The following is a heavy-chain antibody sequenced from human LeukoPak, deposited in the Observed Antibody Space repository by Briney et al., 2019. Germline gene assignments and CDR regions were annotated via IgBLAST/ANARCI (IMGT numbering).Heavy chain of an antibody. V-gene: IGHV1-18*01. CDR2: ISAYNWNT. J-gene: IGHJ3*02. D-gene: IGHD3-10*01. Sequence: GASVKVSCKASDFSFTSYGMSWVRQAPGQGLEWMGWISAYNWNTNYEQKLQGRVTMTTDTSTSTAYMELRSLRSDDTAVYYCARDSYYYGSGSYYKARHAFDIWGQGTMVTVSS. CDR3: ARDSYYYGSGSYYKARHAFDI. CDR1: DFSFTSYG.